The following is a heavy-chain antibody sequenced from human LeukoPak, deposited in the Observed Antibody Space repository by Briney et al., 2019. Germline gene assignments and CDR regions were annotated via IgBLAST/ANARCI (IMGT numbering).Heavy chain of an antibody. V-gene: IGHV1-2*02. CDR1: GYTFTGYY. D-gene: IGHD6-19*01. J-gene: IGHJ4*02. Sequence: ASVKVSCKASGYTFTGYYMHWVRQAPGQGLEWMGWINPNSGGTNYAQKFQGRVTMTRDTSISTAYMELSRLRSDDTAVYYCAGAGQWLVLYYFDYWGQGTLVTVSS. CDR3: AGAGQWLVLYYFDY. CDR2: INPNSGGT.